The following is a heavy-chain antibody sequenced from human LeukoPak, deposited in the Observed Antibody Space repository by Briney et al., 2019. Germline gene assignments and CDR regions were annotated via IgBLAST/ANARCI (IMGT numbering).Heavy chain of an antibody. CDR2: IYYSGST. J-gene: IGHJ4*02. V-gene: IGHV4-59*01. CDR1: GGSISSYY. Sequence: PSETLSLTCTVSGGSISSYYWSWIRQPPGKGLEWIGYIYYSGSTNYNPSLKSRVTISVDTSKNQFSLKLSSVTAADTAVYYCASMTYYYDSSGYYYEGNFDYWGQGTLVTVSS. D-gene: IGHD3-22*01. CDR3: ASMTYYYDSSGYYYEGNFDY.